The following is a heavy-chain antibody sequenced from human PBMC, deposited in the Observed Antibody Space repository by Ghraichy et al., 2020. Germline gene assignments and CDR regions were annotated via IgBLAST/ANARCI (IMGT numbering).Heavy chain of an antibody. CDR3: ARDQGRIVVVVAEYYFDY. Sequence: ASVKVSCKASGYTFTGYYMHWVRQAPGQGLEWMGWINPNSGGTNYAQKFQGRVTMTRDTSISTAYMELSRLRSDDTAVYYCARDQGRIVVVVAEYYFDYWGQGTLVTVSS. CDR1: GYTFTGYY. CDR2: INPNSGGT. V-gene: IGHV1-2*02. D-gene: IGHD2-15*01. J-gene: IGHJ4*02.